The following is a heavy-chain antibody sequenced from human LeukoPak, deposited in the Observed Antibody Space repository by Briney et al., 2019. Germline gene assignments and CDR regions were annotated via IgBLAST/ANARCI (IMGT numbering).Heavy chain of an antibody. CDR3: ARGPPRSGSYYRGLSDP. D-gene: IGHD3-10*01. CDR2: IKEDGSEK. V-gene: IGHV3-7*01. CDR1: GFFFSSYW. Sequence: PGGSLRLSCAASGFFFSSYWMSWVRQAPGKGLEWVAYIKEDGSEKYYVGSVKGRFTISRDNAKNSLFLQMNSLRADDTAVYYCARGPPRSGSYYRGLSDPWGQGTLVTVSS. J-gene: IGHJ5*02.